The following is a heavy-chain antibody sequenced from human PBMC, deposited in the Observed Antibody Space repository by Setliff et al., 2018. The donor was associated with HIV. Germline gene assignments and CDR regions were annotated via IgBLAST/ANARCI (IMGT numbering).Heavy chain of an antibody. CDR2: IYYSGST. D-gene: IGHD3-22*01. CDR3: ARGTYYYDSSGYFSAFDI. J-gene: IGHJ3*02. V-gene: IGHV4-59*01. CDR1: GGSISSYY. Sequence: LTCTVSGGSISSYYWSWIRQPPGKGLEWIGYIYYSGSTNYNPSLKSRVTISVDTSKNQFSLKLSSVTAADTAVYYCARGTYYYDSSGYFSAFDIWGQGTMVTVSS.